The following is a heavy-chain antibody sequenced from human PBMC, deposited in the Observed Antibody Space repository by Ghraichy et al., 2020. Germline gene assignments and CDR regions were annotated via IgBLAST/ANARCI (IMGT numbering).Heavy chain of an antibody. D-gene: IGHD2-15*01. CDR3: ARRGTSNFDY. J-gene: IGHJ4*02. Sequence: GESLNISCKGSGYSFSSYWIGWVRQMPGKGLECMGIIYPDDSDTRYSPSFQGQVTISADKSISTAYLQWSSLKASDTAMYYCARRGTSNFDYWGQGTLVTVSS. CDR1: GYSFSSYW. V-gene: IGHV5-51*01. CDR2: IYPDDSDT.